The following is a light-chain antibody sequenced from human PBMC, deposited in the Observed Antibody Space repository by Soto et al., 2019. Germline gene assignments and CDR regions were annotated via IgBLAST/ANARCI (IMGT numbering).Light chain of an antibody. J-gene: IGLJ1*01. Sequence: QSVLTQPASVSGSPGQSITISGTGTSSDVGNYKYVSWYQQHPGKAPKLMIYEVSNRPSGVSNRFSGSKSGNTASLTISGLQVEDETDYYCFSYTSSGTYVFGTGTKVTVL. CDR1: SSDVGNYKY. CDR3: FSYTSSGTYV. CDR2: EVS. V-gene: IGLV2-14*01.